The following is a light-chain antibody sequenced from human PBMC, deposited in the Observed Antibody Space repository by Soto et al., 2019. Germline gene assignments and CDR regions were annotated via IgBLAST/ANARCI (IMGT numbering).Light chain of an antibody. J-gene: IGKJ3*01. CDR1: QTISSSF. Sequence: EIVLTQSPGTLSLSPGERATLSCRASQTISSSFLAWYQQKPGQAPRLLIYRASRRAPGIPDRFSGSGSWTDFTLPISRLEPEYFAVYYCHQFGSSPLDTFGPGTKVEIK. CDR3: HQFGSSPLDT. V-gene: IGKV3-20*01. CDR2: RAS.